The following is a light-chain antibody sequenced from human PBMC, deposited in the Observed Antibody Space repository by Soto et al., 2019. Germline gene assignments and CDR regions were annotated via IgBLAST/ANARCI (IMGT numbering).Light chain of an antibody. CDR1: SSDVGGYNY. V-gene: IGLV2-14*01. Sequence: QSALTQPASVSGSPGQSITISCTGTSSDVGGYNYVSWYQQHPGKHPKLRIYDVSYRPSWVSNRFSGSKSGNTASLTISGLQAEDEADYYCPSYTSSSTLEVFGGGTQLTVL. CDR3: PSYTSSSTLEV. CDR2: DVS. J-gene: IGLJ2*01.